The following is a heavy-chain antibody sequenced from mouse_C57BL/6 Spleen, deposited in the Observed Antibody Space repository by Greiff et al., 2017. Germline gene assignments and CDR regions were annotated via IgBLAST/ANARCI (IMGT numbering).Heavy chain of an antibody. J-gene: IGHJ1*03. D-gene: IGHD4-1*01. CDR2: ISSGGSYT. CDR3: ASPNWDWYFDV. Sequence: EVKLVESGGDLVKPGGSLKLSCAASGFTFSSYGMSWVRQTPDKRLEWVATISSGGSYTYYPDSVKGRFTISRDNAKNTLYLPMSSLKSEDTAMYDCASPNWDWYFDVWGTGTTVTVSS. CDR1: GFTFSSYG. V-gene: IGHV5-6*01.